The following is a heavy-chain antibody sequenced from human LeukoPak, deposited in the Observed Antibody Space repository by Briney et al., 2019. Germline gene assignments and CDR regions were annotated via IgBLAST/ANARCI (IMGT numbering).Heavy chain of an antibody. CDR1: GFTFSSYE. J-gene: IGHJ6*03. Sequence: GGPLRLSCAASGFTFSSYEMNWARQAPGKGLEWVSYISSSGSTIYYADSVKGRFTISRDNAKNSLYLQMNSLRAEDTAVYYCARGPYASGSYGRRGWVHYMDVWGKGTTVTVSS. V-gene: IGHV3-48*03. CDR2: ISSSGSTI. D-gene: IGHD3-10*01. CDR3: ARGPYASGSYGRRGWVHYMDV.